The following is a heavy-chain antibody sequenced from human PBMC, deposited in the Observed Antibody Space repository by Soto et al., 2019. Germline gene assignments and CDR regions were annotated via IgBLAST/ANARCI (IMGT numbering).Heavy chain of an antibody. J-gene: IGHJ3*02. CDR1: GFTFSSYA. Sequence: QVQLVESGGGVVQPGRSLRLSCAASGFTFSSYAMHWVRQAPGKGLEWVAVISYDGSNKYYADSVKGRFTISRDNSKNALYLQMNSLRAEDTAMYYCAREYYYDSSGPRGGDAFDIWGLGTMVTDSS. V-gene: IGHV3-30-3*01. CDR3: AREYYYDSSGPRGGDAFDI. CDR2: ISYDGSNK. D-gene: IGHD3-22*01.